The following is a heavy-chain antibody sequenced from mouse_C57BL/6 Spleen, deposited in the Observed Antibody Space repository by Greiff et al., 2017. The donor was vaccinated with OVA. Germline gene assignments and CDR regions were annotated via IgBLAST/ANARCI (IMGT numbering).Heavy chain of an antibody. CDR2: INPGSGGT. J-gene: IGHJ4*01. CDR3: ARTLTMDY. Sequence: QVQLKQSGAELVRPGTSVKVSCKASGYAFTNYLIEWVKQRPGQGLEWIGLINPGSGGTNYNEKFKGKATLTADKSSSTAYMQLSSLTSEDSAVYFCARTLTMDYWGQGTSVTVSS. V-gene: IGHV1-54*01. CDR1: GYAFTNYL.